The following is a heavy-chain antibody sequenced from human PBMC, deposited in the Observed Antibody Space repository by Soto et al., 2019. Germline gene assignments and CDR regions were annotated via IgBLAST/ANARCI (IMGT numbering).Heavy chain of an antibody. V-gene: IGHV1-69*06. CDR2: IIPIFGTA. CDR3: ARDVAGYCSRTSSYNYFDY. D-gene: IGHD2-2*02. Sequence: SSVKVSYTASKGTFSGYSISWVRQAPGQGLEWMGGIIPIFGTANHAQKFQGRVTITADKSTSTAYMGLSSLRSEDTAVYYVARDVAGYCSRTSSYNYFDYWGQGTLVPVSS. CDR1: KGTFSGYS. J-gene: IGHJ4*02.